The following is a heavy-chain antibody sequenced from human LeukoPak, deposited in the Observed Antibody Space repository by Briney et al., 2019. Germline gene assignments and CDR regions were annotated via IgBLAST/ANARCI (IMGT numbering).Heavy chain of an antibody. J-gene: IGHJ4*02. CDR3: ARATRWGRIAY. D-gene: IGHD2/OR15-2a*01. V-gene: IGHV3-21*01. CDR2: ISSSSIYM. Sequence: GGSLRLSCAASGFTFRSFSMNWVRQPPGKGLEWVSSISSSSIYMNYADSLKGRFTISRGNAKNLLYLQMNTLRAEDTAVYYCARATRWGRIAYWGQGTLVTVSS. CDR1: GFTFRSFS.